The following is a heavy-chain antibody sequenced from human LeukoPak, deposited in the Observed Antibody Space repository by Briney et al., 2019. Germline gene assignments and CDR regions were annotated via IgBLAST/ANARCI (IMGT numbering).Heavy chain of an antibody. CDR1: GFTFSSYS. CDR2: ISRSTRNI. CDR3: ARDQREYYYGSGDY. V-gene: IGHV3-21*01. Sequence: GGSLRLSCAASGFTFSSYSRNWVRQAPGKGLEWVSSISRSTRNIYYADSVKGRFTISRDNAKNSLYLQMNSLRAEDTAVYYCARDQREYYYGSGDYWGQGTLVTVSS. D-gene: IGHD3-10*01. J-gene: IGHJ4*02.